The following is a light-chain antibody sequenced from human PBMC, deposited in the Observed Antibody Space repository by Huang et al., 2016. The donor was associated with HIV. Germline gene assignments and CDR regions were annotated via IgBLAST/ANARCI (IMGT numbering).Light chain of an antibody. J-gene: IGKJ3*01. CDR3: MQGIHLPFT. CDR1: QSLLHTDGKTS. Sequence: DIVMTQTPLSLSVIPGQPASISCTSSQSLLHTDGKTSLYWYLQKPGQSPPLLSYERSGRRAGVPDRCRGSGSGTDFTLKISRVEAEDVGVYYCMQGIHLPFTFGPGTKVDIK. V-gene: IGKV2-29*02. CDR2: ERS.